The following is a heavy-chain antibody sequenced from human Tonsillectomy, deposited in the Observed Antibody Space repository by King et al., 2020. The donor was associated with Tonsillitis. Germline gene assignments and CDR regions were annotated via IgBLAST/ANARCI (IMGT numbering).Heavy chain of an antibody. Sequence: QLVQSGAEVKKPGASVKVSCKASGYTFSSYGISWVRQAPGQGLEWMGWISAYNGNTNYAQKFQGRVTMTTNISTSTAYMELRSLRSDDRAVYYCARDPNRYFDWLRGAFDIWGQGTMVTVSS. CDR2: ISAYNGNT. D-gene: IGHD3-9*01. CDR3: ARDPNRYFDWLRGAFDI. CDR1: GYTFSSYG. V-gene: IGHV1-18*01. J-gene: IGHJ3*02.